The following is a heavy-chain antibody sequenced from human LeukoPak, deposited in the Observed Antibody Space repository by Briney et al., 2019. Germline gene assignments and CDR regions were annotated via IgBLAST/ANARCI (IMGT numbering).Heavy chain of an antibody. D-gene: IGHD3-10*01. CDR1: GFTFGDYY. CDR2: ISNSGNTI. V-gene: IGHV3-11*04. J-gene: IGHJ4*02. CDR3: ARGRGVSLDY. Sequence: PGGSLRLSCAASGFTFGDYYMTWIRQAPGKGLEWVSYISNSGNTIKEADSVKGRFTISRDNAKNTLNLQMNSLRAEDTAVYYCARGRGVSLDYWGQGALVTVSS.